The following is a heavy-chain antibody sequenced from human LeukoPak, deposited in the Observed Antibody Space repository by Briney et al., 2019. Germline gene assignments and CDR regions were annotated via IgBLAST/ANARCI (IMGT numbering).Heavy chain of an antibody. J-gene: IGHJ4*02. D-gene: IGHD5-12*01. CDR3: ARDSPHRKDIVATRIDY. CDR1: GYTFTSYG. CDR2: ISAYNGNT. Sequence: ASVKVSCKASGYTFTSYGISWVRQAPGQGLEWMGWISAYNGNTNYAQKLQGRVTMTTDTSTSTAYMELRSLRSDDPAVYYCARDSPHRKDIVATRIDYWGQGTLVTVSS. V-gene: IGHV1-18*01.